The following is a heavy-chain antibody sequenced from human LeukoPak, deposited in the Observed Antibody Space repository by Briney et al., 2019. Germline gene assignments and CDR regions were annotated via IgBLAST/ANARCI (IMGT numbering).Heavy chain of an antibody. Sequence: GGSLRLSCAASGFTFSNYAMSWVRQAQGKGAEWVCSIPISRVITYYTDSVRGGFTISRDNSRDTLFLQINSLRAEDTPLYFCAKLFRPPRYGGNYFDSWGQGALVSVSS. CDR3: AKLFRPPRYGGNYFDS. D-gene: IGHD4/OR15-4a*01. V-gene: IGHV3-23*01. J-gene: IGHJ4*02. CDR2: IPISRVIT. CDR1: GFTFSNYA.